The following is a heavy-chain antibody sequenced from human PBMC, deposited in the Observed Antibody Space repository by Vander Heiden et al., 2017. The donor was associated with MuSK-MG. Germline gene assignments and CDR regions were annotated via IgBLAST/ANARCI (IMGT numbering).Heavy chain of an antibody. D-gene: IGHD6-19*01. J-gene: IGHJ2*01. Sequence: QVTLKESGPVLVKPTETLTMTCTVSGFALSNARMGVSWIRQPPGKDMEWLAHIFANDEKSYSTSRKSRPTISKDTSKSQVVLTMTNMDPVDTATYYCARIKEQWLAPYWYFDLWGRGTLVTVSS. CDR2: IFANDEK. V-gene: IGHV2-26*01. CDR3: ARIKEQWLAPYWYFDL. CDR1: GFALSNARMG.